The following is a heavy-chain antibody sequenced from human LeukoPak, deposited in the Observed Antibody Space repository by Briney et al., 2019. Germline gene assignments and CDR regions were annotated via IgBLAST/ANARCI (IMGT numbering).Heavy chain of an antibody. CDR3: ARDSSGYQ. CDR2: ISGSGGST. Sequence: PGGSLRLSCAASGFTFSSYAMSWVRQAPGKGLEWVSAISGSGGSTYYADSVKGRFTISRDNAKNSLYLQMSSLRAEDTAVYYCARDSSGYQWGQGTLVTVSS. V-gene: IGHV3-23*01. D-gene: IGHD3-22*01. CDR1: GFTFSSYA. J-gene: IGHJ4*02.